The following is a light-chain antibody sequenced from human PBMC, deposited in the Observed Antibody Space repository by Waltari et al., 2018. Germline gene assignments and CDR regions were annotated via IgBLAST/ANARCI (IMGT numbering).Light chain of an antibody. Sequence: DIVMTQSPDSLAVSLGERATIHCKSSQSLLHSSNNRNYLAWHQQKPGQPPNLLLYWASTRDSGVPERFSGSGSGTEFTLKISRVEAEDVGIYYCMQGLHLPYTFGQGTRLEIK. CDR3: MQGLHLPYT. CDR2: WAS. J-gene: IGKJ2*01. CDR1: QSLLHSSNNRNY. V-gene: IGKV4-1*01.